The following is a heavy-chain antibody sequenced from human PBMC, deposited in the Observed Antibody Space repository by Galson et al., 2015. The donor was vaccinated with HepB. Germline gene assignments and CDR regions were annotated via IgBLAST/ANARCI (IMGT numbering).Heavy chain of an antibody. J-gene: IGHJ3*02. Sequence: ETLSLTCTVSGGSIRNYYWSWIRQPPGQGLEWIAYIYHSGSTNYKPSLRSRVTISVDTSKSQFSLKLTSVTAADTAVYYCVRHAIGCGAATRAFDIWGQGTMVTVSS. D-gene: IGHD2-15*01. CDR2: IYHSGST. CDR1: GGSIRNYY. CDR3: VRHAIGCGAATRAFDI. V-gene: IGHV4-59*08.